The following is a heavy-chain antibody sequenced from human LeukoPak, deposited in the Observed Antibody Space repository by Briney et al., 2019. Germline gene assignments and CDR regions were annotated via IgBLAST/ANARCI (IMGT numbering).Heavy chain of an antibody. J-gene: IGHJ4*02. V-gene: IGHV3-30*03. CDR1: GFTFSDYG. Sequence: GRSLRLSCAASGFTFSDYGMHWVRQAPGKGLEWVAVISYDGSNKYYADSVKGRFTVSRDNSKNTLYLQMNSLRAEDTAVYYCVRSGYYYDSSGYYRLDYWGQGTLVTVSS. D-gene: IGHD3-22*01. CDR2: ISYDGSNK. CDR3: VRSGYYYDSSGYYRLDY.